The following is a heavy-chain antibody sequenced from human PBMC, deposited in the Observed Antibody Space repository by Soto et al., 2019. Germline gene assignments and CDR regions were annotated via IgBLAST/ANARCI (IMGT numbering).Heavy chain of an antibody. Sequence: QVQLVQSGAEVKKPGSSVKVSCKASGGTFSSYAISWVRQAPEQGLEWRGGIIPIFGTANYAQKFQGRVTITADKTTSTAYMELSSQRSEDTAVYYCARVSYYYGSGSPYNWFDPWGKGTLVTVSS. V-gene: IGHV1-69*06. D-gene: IGHD3-10*01. CDR3: ARVSYYYGSGSPYNWFDP. CDR1: GGTFSSYA. J-gene: IGHJ5*02. CDR2: IIPIFGTA.